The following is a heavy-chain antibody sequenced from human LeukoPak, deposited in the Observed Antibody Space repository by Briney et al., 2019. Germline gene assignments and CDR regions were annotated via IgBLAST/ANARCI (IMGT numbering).Heavy chain of an antibody. CDR2: IKQDGSEK. V-gene: IGHV3-7*01. J-gene: IGHJ4*02. CDR1: GFTFNNYW. CDR3: AGYNHFDY. Sequence: GGSLRLSCAGSGFTFNNYWMSWVRQPPGKGLEWVASIKQDGSEKYYVDSVKGRFSISRDNAKNSLYLQMNSLRAEDTAVYYCAGYNHFDYRGQGTLVTVSS. D-gene: IGHD5-24*01.